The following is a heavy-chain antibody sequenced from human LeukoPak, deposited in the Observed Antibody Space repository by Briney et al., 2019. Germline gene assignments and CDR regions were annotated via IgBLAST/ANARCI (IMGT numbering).Heavy chain of an antibody. CDR3: ALGAGYCSSTSCYRAFDI. D-gene: IGHD2-2*02. CDR1: GYSISSGYY. V-gene: IGHV4-38-2*01. CDR2: IYHSGST. Sequence: SETLSLTCAVSGYSISSGYYWGWIRQPPGKGLEWIGSIYHSGSTYYNPSLKSRVTISVDTSKNQFSLKLSSVTAADTAVYYCALGAGYCSSTSCYRAFDIWGQGTMVTVSS. J-gene: IGHJ3*02.